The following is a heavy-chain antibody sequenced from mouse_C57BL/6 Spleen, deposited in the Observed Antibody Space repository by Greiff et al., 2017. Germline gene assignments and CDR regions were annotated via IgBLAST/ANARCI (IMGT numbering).Heavy chain of an antibody. CDR2: IYPSDSET. CDR3: ARSPYLDYFDY. CDR1: GYTFTSYW. V-gene: IGHV1-61*01. J-gene: IGHJ2*01. Sequence: QVQLQQPGAELVRPGSSVKLSCKASGYTFTSYWMDWVKQRPGQGLEWIGNIYPSDSETHYNQKFKDKATLTVDKSSSTAYMQLSSLTSEDSAVYYCARSPYLDYFDYWGQGTTLTVSS.